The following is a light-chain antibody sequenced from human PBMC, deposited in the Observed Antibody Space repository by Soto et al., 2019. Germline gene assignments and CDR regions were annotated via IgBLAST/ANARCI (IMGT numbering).Light chain of an antibody. CDR1: QSVSSN. J-gene: IGKJ1*01. Sequence: EIVMTQSPATLSVSPGERATLSCRASQSVSSNLARYQQKPVQAPRLLIYGASTRATGIPARFSGSGSGTEFTLTISSLQSEDLAVYYCQQYNNWPWTFGQGTKVEIK. V-gene: IGKV3-15*01. CDR2: GAS. CDR3: QQYNNWPWT.